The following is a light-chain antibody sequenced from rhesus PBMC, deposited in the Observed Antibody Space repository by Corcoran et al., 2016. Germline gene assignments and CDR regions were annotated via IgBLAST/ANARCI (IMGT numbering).Light chain of an antibody. CDR2: GAS. CDR1: QSVSSY. J-gene: IGKJ2*01. CDR3: YQHSSGFS. Sequence: QVILTQSPGTLSLSPGERATLSCRASQSVSSYLAWYQQKPGQAPRLLIYGASRRASGIPERFSGSGSGTDFTLPISSLEPEDVGVYHCYQHSSGFSFGQGTKVEIK. V-gene: IGKV3-10*01.